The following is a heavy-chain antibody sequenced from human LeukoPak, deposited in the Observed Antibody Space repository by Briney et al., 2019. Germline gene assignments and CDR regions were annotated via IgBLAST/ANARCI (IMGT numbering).Heavy chain of an antibody. CDR2: ISDSGGKT. CDR1: GFTVSSNY. D-gene: IGHD3-10*01. J-gene: IGHJ4*02. CDR3: ADFGSGSYCFDY. V-gene: IGHV3-23*01. Sequence: GGSLRLSCAASGFTVSSNYMSWVRQAPGKGLEWVSHISDSGGKTYYADSVKGRFTISRDNSKNTLYLQMDSLRAEGTAIYYCADFGSGSYCFDYWGQGTLVTVSS.